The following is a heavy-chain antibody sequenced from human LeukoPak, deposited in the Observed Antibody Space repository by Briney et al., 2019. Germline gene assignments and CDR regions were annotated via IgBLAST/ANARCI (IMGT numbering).Heavy chain of an antibody. D-gene: IGHD5-24*01. CDR1: GFTFSSYG. V-gene: IGHV3-NL1*01. J-gene: IGHJ4*02. Sequence: PGGSLRLSCAASGFTFSSYGMHWVRQAPGKGLEWVSVIYSGGSTYYADSVKGRFTISKDSARNTLYLQMNTLRVEDTAVYYCARAQDTYNSLYFDYWGQGALVTVPS. CDR3: ARAQDTYNSLYFDY. CDR2: IYSGGST.